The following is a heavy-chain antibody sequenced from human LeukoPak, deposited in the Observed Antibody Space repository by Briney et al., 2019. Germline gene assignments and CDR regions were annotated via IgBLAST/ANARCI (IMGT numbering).Heavy chain of an antibody. CDR1: GGSISSYY. CDR3: ARGTMGAVAGTSVAYWFDP. Sequence: SETLSLTCTVSGGSISSYYWSWIRQPPGKGLEWIGYIYYSGSTNYNPSLKSRVTISVDTSKNQFSLKLSSVTAADTAVYYCARGTMGAVAGTSVAYWFDPWGQGTLVTVSS. V-gene: IGHV4-59*01. J-gene: IGHJ5*02. CDR2: IYYSGST. D-gene: IGHD6-19*01.